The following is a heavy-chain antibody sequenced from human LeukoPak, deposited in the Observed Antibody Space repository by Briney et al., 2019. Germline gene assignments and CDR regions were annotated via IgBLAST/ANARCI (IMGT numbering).Heavy chain of an antibody. CDR3: ARGIAAAGGYDAFDI. CDR1: GYTFTGYY. CDR2: INPSGGST. D-gene: IGHD6-13*01. V-gene: IGHV1-46*01. J-gene: IGHJ3*02. Sequence: VASVKVSCKASGYTFTGYYMHWVRQAPGQGLEWMGIINPSGGSTSYAQKFQGRVTMTRDMSTSTVYMELSSLRSEDTAVYYCARGIAAAGGYDAFDIWGQGTMVTVSS.